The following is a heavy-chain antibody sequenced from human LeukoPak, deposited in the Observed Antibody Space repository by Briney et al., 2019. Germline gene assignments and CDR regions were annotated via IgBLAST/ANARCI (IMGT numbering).Heavy chain of an antibody. D-gene: IGHD2/OR15-2a*01. CDR1: GYTFTDYY. V-gene: IGHV1-2*02. CDR3: VRQISSY. Sequence: GASVKVSCKASGYTFTDYYIHWVRQAPGQRLEWMGWINSNSGGTNCAQKFQGRVTMTRDTSISTAYIELSRLTSDDTAVYYCVRQISSYWGQGTLVTVSS. CDR2: INSNSGGT. J-gene: IGHJ4*02.